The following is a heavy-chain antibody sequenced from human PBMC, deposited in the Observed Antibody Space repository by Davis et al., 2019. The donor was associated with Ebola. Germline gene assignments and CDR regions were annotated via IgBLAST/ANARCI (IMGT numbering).Heavy chain of an antibody. Sequence: GESLKISCQGFGYSFSSHWIGWVRQMPGKGLEWMGIIYPRDSDTRYSPSFQGQVTISADESISTAYLQWSSLKASDTAIYYCARHPSFLYSGAWYYHFDLWGQGTLVTVSS. CDR3: ARHPSFLYSGAWYYHFDL. J-gene: IGHJ5*02. D-gene: IGHD6-19*01. CDR1: GYSFSSHW. CDR2: IYPRDSDT. V-gene: IGHV5-51*01.